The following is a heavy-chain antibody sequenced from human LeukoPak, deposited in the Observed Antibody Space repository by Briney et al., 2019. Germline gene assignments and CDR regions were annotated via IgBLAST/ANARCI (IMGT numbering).Heavy chain of an antibody. CDR1: GDPVSNSNW. V-gene: IGHV4-4*02. D-gene: IGHD3-10*01. Sequence: SETLSLTCTVSGDPVSNSNWWTWVRQPPGKGLEWIGEIYHSGSSNYNPSLKSRVTISVDKSKNQFSLKLSSVTAADTAVYYCARELGQSNYYGSGSHVDYWGQGILVTVSS. J-gene: IGHJ4*02. CDR3: ARELGQSNYYGSGSHVDY. CDR2: IYHSGSS.